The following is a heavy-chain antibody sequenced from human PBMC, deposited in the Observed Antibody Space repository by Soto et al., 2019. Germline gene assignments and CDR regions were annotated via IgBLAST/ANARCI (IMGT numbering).Heavy chain of an antibody. CDR2: INSDGSST. J-gene: IGHJ4*02. D-gene: IGHD3-22*01. Sequence: PGGSLRLSCAASGFTFSSYWMHWVRQAPGKGLVWVSRINSDGSSTSYADSVKGRFTISRDNAKNTLYLQMNSLRAEDTAVYYCASPLPDRSGYYFGYWGQGTLVTVSS. CDR3: ASPLPDRSGYYFGY. V-gene: IGHV3-74*01. CDR1: GFTFSSYW.